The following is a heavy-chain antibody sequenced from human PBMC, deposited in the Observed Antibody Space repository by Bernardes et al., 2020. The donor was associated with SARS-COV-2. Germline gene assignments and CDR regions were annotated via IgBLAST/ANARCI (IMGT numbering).Heavy chain of an antibody. J-gene: IGHJ5*02. V-gene: IGHV3-23*01. Sequence: GGSLRLSCAASGFTFSSYAMSWVRQAPGKGLEWVSAISGSGGSTYYADSVKGRFTISRDNSKNTLYLQMNSLRAEDTAVYYCAKDSKLWGSYRYSVAETWGQGTLVTVSS. D-gene: IGHD3-16*02. CDR2: ISGSGGST. CDR3: AKDSKLWGSYRYSVAET. CDR1: GFTFSSYA.